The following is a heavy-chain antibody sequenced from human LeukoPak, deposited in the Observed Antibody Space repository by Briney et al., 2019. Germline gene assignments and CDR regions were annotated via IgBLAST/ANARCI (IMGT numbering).Heavy chain of an antibody. CDR2: ISSSSSTI. Sequence: GGSLRLSCAASGFTFSSYSMNWVRQAPGKGLEWVSYISSSSSTIYYAGSVKGRFTISRDNAKNSLFLQMNSLRAEDTAVYYCARSRGSSGSYPFDYWGQRTLVTVSS. D-gene: IGHD1-26*01. V-gene: IGHV3-48*01. J-gene: IGHJ4*02. CDR1: GFTFSSYS. CDR3: ARSRGSSGSYPFDY.